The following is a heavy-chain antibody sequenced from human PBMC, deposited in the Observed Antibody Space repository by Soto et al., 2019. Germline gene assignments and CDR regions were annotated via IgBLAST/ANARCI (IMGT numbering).Heavy chain of an antibody. V-gene: IGHV4-4*02. Sequence: SETLSLTCAVSGGSISSSNWWSWVRQPPGKGLEWIGYIYYSGSTNYNPSLKSRVTISVDTSKNQFSLKLSSVTAADTAVYYCERIAARYRLDYWGQGTLVTVYS. CDR2: IYYSGST. D-gene: IGHD6-6*01. CDR1: GGSISSSNW. J-gene: IGHJ4*02. CDR3: ERIAARYRLDY.